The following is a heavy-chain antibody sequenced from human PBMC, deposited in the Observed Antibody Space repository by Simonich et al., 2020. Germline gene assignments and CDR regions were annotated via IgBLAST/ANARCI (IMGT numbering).Heavy chain of an antibody. CDR3: ARGLRVAAAGTAFQH. CDR2: INHSGST. D-gene: IGHD6-13*01. V-gene: IGHV4-34*01. Sequence: QVQLQQWGAGLLKPSETLSLTCAVYGGSFSGYYWSWIRQPPGKGLEWIGEINHSGSTQYHPSLKNRVTIAVDTSKNQFSLKLSSVTAADTAVYYCARGLRVAAAGTAFQHWGQGTLVTVSS. CDR1: GGSFSGYY. J-gene: IGHJ1*01.